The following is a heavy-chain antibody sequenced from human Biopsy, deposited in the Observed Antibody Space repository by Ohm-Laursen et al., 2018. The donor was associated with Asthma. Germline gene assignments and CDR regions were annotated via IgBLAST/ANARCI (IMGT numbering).Heavy chain of an antibody. J-gene: IGHJ4*02. V-gene: IGHV4-59*01. CDR2: IYYTGTT. CDR1: GGSISGFY. CDR3: ASDFGGWYYFDN. D-gene: IGHD3-3*01. Sequence: TLSLTCPVSGGSISGFYWSWIRQPPGKGLEWIGYIYYTGTTNYNPSLKSRVSISVDTSKIQFSLKLTSVTAADTAAYYCASDFGGWYYFDNWGQGSLVTVSS.